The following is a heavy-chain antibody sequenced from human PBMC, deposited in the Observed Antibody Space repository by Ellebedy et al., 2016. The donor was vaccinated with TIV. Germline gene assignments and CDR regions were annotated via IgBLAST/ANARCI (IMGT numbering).Heavy chain of an antibody. CDR3: ATSNDGYFDY. V-gene: IGHV3-48*04. CDR1: GFTFSDYS. J-gene: IGHJ4*02. CDR2: ITSDVQTI. Sequence: GESLKISCAASGFTFSDYSMNWVRQAPGKGLEWVSYITSDVQTIHYAESVRGRFIISRDNARHALFLQMNSLRAEDTALYYCATSNDGYFDYWGQGVQVTVSS.